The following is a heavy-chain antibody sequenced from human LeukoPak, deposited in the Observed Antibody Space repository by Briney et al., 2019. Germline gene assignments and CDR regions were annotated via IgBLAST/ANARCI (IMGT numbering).Heavy chain of an antibody. J-gene: IGHJ3*02. D-gene: IGHD3-10*01. Sequence: GASVKVSCKASGYTFTSYGISWVRQAPGQGLEWMGWISAYNGNTNYAQKLQGRVTMTTDTSTSIAYMELRSLRSDDTAVYYCARDRRPSYYGSGSYYIGPEGAFDIWGQGTMVTVSS. CDR3: ARDRRPSYYGSGSYYIGPEGAFDI. V-gene: IGHV1-18*01. CDR1: GYTFTSYG. CDR2: ISAYNGNT.